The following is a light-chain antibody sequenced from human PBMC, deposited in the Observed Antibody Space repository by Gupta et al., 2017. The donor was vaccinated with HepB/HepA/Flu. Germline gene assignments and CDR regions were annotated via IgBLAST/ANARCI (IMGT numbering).Light chain of an antibody. V-gene: IGLV3-1*01. CDR3: QAWDSSTVV. CDR2: QDS. CDR1: KLGDKY. Sequence: SYELPQPPSVSVSPGQTASITCSGDKLGDKYACWYQQKPGQSPVLVIYQDSKRPSGIPERFSGSNSGNTATLTIIGTQAMDEADYYFQAWDSSTVVFGGGTKLTVL. J-gene: IGLJ2*01.